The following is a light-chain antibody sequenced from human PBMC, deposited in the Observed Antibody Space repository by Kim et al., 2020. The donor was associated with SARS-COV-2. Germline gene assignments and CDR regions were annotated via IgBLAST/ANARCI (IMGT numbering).Light chain of an antibody. Sequence: SYELTQPPSVSVAPGETARITCGGNNIGSKSVHWYQQKPGQAPVLVIYYDSGRPSGIPERFSGSNSGNTATLTISRVEAVDEADFYCQVWDSSSDHWVFGGGTQLTVL. V-gene: IGLV3-21*04. CDR3: QVWDSSSDHWV. CDR1: NIGSKS. J-gene: IGLJ3*02. CDR2: YDS.